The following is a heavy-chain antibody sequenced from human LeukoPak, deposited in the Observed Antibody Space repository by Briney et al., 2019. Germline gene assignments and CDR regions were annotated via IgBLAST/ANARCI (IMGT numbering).Heavy chain of an antibody. D-gene: IGHD1-26*01. V-gene: IGHV1-2*02. J-gene: IGHJ6*02. Sequence: ASVKVSCKASGYTFTSYDINWVRQAPGQGLEWMGWINPNSGGTNYAQKFQGRVTMTRDTSISTAYMELSRLRSDDTAVYYCAREGAKQYYYYGMDVWGQGTTVTVSS. CDR1: GYTFTSYD. CDR3: AREGAKQYYYYGMDV. CDR2: INPNSGGT.